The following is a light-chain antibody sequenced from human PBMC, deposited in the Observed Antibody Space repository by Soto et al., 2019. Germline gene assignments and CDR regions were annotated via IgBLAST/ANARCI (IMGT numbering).Light chain of an antibody. J-gene: IGKJ1*01. CDR2: KAS. V-gene: IGKV1-5*03. CDR1: QNVNGW. Sequence: DIQLTQSPSTLSASVGDRVTITCRASQNVNGWLAWYQQKPGKAPKLLINKASTLESGVPSRFSGRGFGTEFTLTISSLQTDDFATYYRQQYDTRCTVGQGTKVDIK. CDR3: QQYDTRCT.